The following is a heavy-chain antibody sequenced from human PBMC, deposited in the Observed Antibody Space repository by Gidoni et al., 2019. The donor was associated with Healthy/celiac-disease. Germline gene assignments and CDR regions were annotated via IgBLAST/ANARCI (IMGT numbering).Heavy chain of an antibody. CDR1: GGSISSSSYY. V-gene: IGHV4-39*01. Sequence: QLQLQESGPGLVKPSETLSLTCTVSGGSISSSSYYWGWIRQPPGKGLEWIGSIYYSGSTYYNPSLKSRVTISVDTSKNQFSLKLSSVTAADTAVYYCARLLVTIFGVVIYYYGMDVWGQGTTVTVS. CDR3: ARLLVTIFGVVIYYYGMDV. J-gene: IGHJ6*02. CDR2: IYYSGST. D-gene: IGHD3-3*01.